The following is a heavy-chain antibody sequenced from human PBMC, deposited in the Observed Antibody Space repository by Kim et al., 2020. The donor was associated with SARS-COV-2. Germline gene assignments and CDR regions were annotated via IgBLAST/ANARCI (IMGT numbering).Heavy chain of an antibody. CDR1: GYTFTSYG. CDR3: ARDLRSLWFGEFFRDV. V-gene: IGHV1-18*04. CDR2: ISAYNGNT. D-gene: IGHD3-10*01. J-gene: IGHJ6*02. Sequence: ASVKVSCKASGYTFTSYGISWVRQAPGQGLEWMGWISAYNGNTNYAQKLQGRVTMTTDTSTSTAYMELRSLRSDDTAVYYCARDLRSLWFGEFFRDVWGQGTTVTVSS.